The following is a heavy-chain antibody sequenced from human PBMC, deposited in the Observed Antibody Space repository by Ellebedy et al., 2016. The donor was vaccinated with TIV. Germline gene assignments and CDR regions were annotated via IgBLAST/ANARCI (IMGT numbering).Heavy chain of an antibody. Sequence: MPSETLSLTCTVSSGXIPSSAXYWGSIRQSPVKGLDWIGTIYYSGSTHYNPSLTSRISMSIDTSKKQFSMRLRYVTAADTAVYYCARHRLSCRDGSCYSHFDYWGQGNQVTVSS. CDR1: SGXIPSSAXY. CDR3: ARHRLSCRDGSCYSHFDY. V-gene: IGHV4-39*01. CDR2: IYYSGST. D-gene: IGHD2-15*01. J-gene: IGHJ4*02.